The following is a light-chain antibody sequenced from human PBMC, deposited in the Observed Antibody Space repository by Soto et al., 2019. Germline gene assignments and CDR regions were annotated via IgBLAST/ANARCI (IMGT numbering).Light chain of an antibody. CDR3: QQCGSLPWT. CDR2: TVS. Sequence: EIVLTQSPGTLSLSPGDTATLSGRASQTISSNFWAWYQQKPGQAPRLLMYTVSTRATGIPDRFSGSGSGADFTLTIRGLETDDFAVYYCQQCGSLPWTFGQGTRVEI. J-gene: IGKJ1*01. CDR1: QTISSNF. V-gene: IGKV3-20*01.